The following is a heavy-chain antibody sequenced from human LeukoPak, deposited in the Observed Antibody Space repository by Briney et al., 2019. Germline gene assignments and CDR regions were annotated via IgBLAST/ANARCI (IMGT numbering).Heavy chain of an antibody. J-gene: IGHJ4*02. CDR3: ARDWRLRGSLDY. CDR2: IKQDGSEK. Sequence: PGGSLRLSCAAPGFTFSSYWMSWVRQAPGKGLEWVANIKQDGSEKYYVDSVKGRFTISRDNAKNSLYLQMNSLRAEDTAVYYCARDWRLRGSLDYWGQGTLVTVSS. V-gene: IGHV3-7*01. CDR1: GFTFSSYW. D-gene: IGHD4-23*01.